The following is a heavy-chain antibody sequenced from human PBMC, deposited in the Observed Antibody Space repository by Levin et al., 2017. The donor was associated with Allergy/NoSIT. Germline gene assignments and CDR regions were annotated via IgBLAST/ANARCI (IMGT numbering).Heavy chain of an antibody. CDR2: IIPIFGTA. CDR3: ARDRPQTYYYDSSGTLGAFDI. D-gene: IGHD3-22*01. J-gene: IGHJ3*02. V-gene: IGHV1-69*13. Sequence: GASVKVSCKASGGTFSSYAISWVRQAPGQGLEWMGGIIPIFGTANYAQKFQGRVTITADESTSTAYMELSSLRSEDTAVYYCARDRPQTYYYDSSGTLGAFDIWGQGTMVTVSS. CDR1: GGTFSSYA.